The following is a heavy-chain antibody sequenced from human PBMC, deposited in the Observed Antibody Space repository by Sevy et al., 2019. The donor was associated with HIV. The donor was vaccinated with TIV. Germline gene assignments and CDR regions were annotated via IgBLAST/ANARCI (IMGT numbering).Heavy chain of an antibody. CDR2: IYYSGST. D-gene: IGHD6-19*01. CDR3: ARARRNSYSSGWYRGKELPRTFDY. J-gene: IGHJ4*02. V-gene: IGHV4-59*01. Sequence: SETLSLTCTVSGGSISSYYWSWIRQPPGKGLEWIGYIYYSGSTNYNPSLKSRVTISVDTSKNQFSLKLSSLTAADTAVYYCARARRNSYSSGWYRGKELPRTFDYWGQGTLVTVSS. CDR1: GGSISSYY.